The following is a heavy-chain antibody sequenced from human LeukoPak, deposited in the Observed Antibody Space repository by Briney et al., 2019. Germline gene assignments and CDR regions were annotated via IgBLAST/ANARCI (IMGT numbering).Heavy chain of an antibody. Sequence: ASVKVSCKASGYTFTGYYMHWVRQAPGQGLEWMGWINPNSGGTNYAQKFQGRVTMTRDTSISTAYMELSRLRSDDTAVYYCARVYCSTTTCYLDYWGQGTLVIVSS. CDR3: ARVYCSTTTCYLDY. D-gene: IGHD2-2*01. CDR1: GYTFTGYY. V-gene: IGHV1-2*02. CDR2: INPNSGGT. J-gene: IGHJ4*02.